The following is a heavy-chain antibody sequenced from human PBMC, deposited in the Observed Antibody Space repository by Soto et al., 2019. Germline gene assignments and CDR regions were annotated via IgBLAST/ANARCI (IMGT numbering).Heavy chain of an antibody. CDR1: VFTFSSYW. V-gene: IGHV3-7*03. CDR2: IKQGGSEK. D-gene: IGHD3-16*01. Sequence: GRSLRLSCAASVFTFSSYWMTWVRQAPGKGLEWVTKIKQGGSEKFYVDSVKGRFTISRGNAENSLYLQMNSLRAEDTALYYCAISQDRGGRTTFIYWGQGTQVTVSS. J-gene: IGHJ4*02. CDR3: AISQDRGGRTTFIY.